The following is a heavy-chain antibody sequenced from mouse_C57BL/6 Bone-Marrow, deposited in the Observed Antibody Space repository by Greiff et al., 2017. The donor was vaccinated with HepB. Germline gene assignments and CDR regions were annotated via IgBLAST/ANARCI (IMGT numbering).Heavy chain of an antibody. Sequence: VQLQQSGAELVMPGASVKLSCKASGYTFTSYWMHWVKQRPGQGLEWIGEIDPSDSYTNYNQKFKGKSTLTVDKSSSTAYMQLSSLTSEDSAVYYCARSGLLRSSYAMDYWGQGTSVTVSS. J-gene: IGHJ4*01. CDR3: ARSGLLRSSYAMDY. CDR2: IDPSDSYT. CDR1: GYTFTSYW. D-gene: IGHD1-1*01. V-gene: IGHV1-69*01.